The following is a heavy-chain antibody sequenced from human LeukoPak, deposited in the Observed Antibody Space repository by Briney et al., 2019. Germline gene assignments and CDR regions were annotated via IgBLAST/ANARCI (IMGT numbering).Heavy chain of an antibody. Sequence: GGSLRLSCAASGFTFSSYAMSWVRQAPGKGLEWVSSISGTGGTTYYAESVKGRFTISRDNSKNTLYLQMNSLGAEDTAVYYCASESSGLYYFDYWGQGTLVTVSS. CDR1: GFTFSSYA. J-gene: IGHJ4*02. V-gene: IGHV3-23*01. CDR2: ISGTGGTT. D-gene: IGHD6-19*01. CDR3: ASESSGLYYFDY.